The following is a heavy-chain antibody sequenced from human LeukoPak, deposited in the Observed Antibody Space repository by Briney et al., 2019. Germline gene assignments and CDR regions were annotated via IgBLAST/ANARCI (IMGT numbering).Heavy chain of an antibody. J-gene: IGHJ3*02. CDR2: IYNSGST. CDR1: GGSISSSSYY. CDR3: ARRFPHYYYDSSGFWGAYAFDI. Sequence: SETLSLTCTVSGGSISSSSYYWGWLRQPPGKGLEWIGSIYNSGSTYYNPSLKSRVTISVDTSKNQFSLKLSSVTAADTAVYYCARRFPHYYYDSSGFWGAYAFDIWAKGTMVTVSS. D-gene: IGHD3-22*01. V-gene: IGHV4-39*01.